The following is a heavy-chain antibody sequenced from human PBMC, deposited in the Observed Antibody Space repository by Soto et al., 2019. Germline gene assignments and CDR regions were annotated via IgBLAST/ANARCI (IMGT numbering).Heavy chain of an antibody. Sequence: EVQLVESGGGLVQPGGSLRLSCAASGFTFSSYSMNWVRQAPGKGLEWVSYISSSSSTIYYADSVKGRFTISRDNAKNSLYLQMNSLRDADTAVCYCARVRDFWSGYSDFDYWGQGTLVTVSS. J-gene: IGHJ4*02. V-gene: IGHV3-48*02. CDR1: GFTFSSYS. CDR3: ARVRDFWSGYSDFDY. CDR2: ISSSSSTI. D-gene: IGHD3-3*01.